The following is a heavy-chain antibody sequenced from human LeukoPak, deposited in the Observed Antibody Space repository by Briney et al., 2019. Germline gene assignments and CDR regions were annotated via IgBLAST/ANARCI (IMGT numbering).Heavy chain of an antibody. V-gene: IGHV1-69*05. CDR3: AKALEAPGDRRNY. J-gene: IGHJ4*02. CDR2: IIPIFGTA. Sequence: SVKVSCKASGGTFSSYAISWVRQAPGQGLEWMGRIIPIFGTANYAQKFQGRVTITTDESTSTAYMELSSLRAEDTAVYYCAKALEAPGDRRNYWGQGTLVTVSS. D-gene: IGHD3-16*01. CDR1: GGTFSSYA.